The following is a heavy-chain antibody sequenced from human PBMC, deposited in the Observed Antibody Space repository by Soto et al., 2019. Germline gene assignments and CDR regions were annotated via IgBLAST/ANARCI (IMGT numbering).Heavy chain of an antibody. D-gene: IGHD6-19*01. CDR2: IGTTGHP. J-gene: IGHJ4*01. CDR3: ARGGSGWYADLDY. Sequence: EVQLVESGGGLMRPGGSLRLSCTASGFTFDNYDMHWVRQRAGKGLEWVAAIGTTGHPYYPGSGKGRFTISRENVKNSLLLQVNDLKAGDTAVYYCARGGSGWYADLDYWGHGTLVTVSA. CDR1: GFTFDNYD. V-gene: IGHV3-13*05.